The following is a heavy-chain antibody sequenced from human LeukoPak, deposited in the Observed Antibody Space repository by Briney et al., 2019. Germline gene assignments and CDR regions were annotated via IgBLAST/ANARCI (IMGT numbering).Heavy chain of an antibody. J-gene: IGHJ5*02. Sequence: SETLSLTCTVSGGSISSSSYYWGWIRQPPGKGLEWIGSIYYSGSTYYNPSLKSRVTISVDTSKNQFSLKLSSVTAADTAVYYCASDRHYYDSSGYDNWFDPWGQGTLVTVSS. V-gene: IGHV4-39*07. D-gene: IGHD3-22*01. CDR1: GGSISSSSYY. CDR3: ASDRHYYDSSGYDNWFDP. CDR2: IYYSGST.